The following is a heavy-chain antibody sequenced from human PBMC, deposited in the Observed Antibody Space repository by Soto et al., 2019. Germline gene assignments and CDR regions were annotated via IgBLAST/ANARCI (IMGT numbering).Heavy chain of an antibody. D-gene: IGHD5-12*01. J-gene: IGHJ3*02. CDR2: LNPNTDKT. Sequence: ASVKVSCKASGYTFSNYDINWVRQATGEGLEWMGWLNPNTDKTGSAQKFQGRVTMTRNTSISTAYLELSGLRSDDTAVYYCARGIKGLPPSAFDIWGQGTRVTVSS. V-gene: IGHV1-8*01. CDR3: ARGIKGLPPSAFDI. CDR1: GYTFSNYD.